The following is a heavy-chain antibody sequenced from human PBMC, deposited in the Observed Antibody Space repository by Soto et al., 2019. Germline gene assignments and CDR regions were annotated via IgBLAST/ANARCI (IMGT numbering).Heavy chain of an antibody. D-gene: IGHD3-10*01. CDR2: IWYDGSNK. Sequence: QVQLVESGGGVVQPGRSLRLSCAASGFTFSSYGMHWVRQAPGKGLEWVAVIWYDGSNKYYADSVKGRFTISRDNSKNTLYLQMNSLRAEDTAVYYCARAPGYGSGSYFNLNGMDVWGQGTTVTVSS. CDR3: ARAPGYGSGSYFNLNGMDV. CDR1: GFTFSSYG. J-gene: IGHJ6*02. V-gene: IGHV3-33*01.